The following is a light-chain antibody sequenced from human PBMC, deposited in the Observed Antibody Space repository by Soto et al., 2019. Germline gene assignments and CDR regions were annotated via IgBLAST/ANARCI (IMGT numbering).Light chain of an antibody. CDR1: SSDVGAYNY. J-gene: IGLJ1*01. Sequence: QSALTQPASVSGSPGQSIAISCTGTSSDVGAYNYVSWYQQPPGKAPKLMIYDVSNRPSGVSDRFSGSKSGNTASLTISGLQTEDEADYYCKSYTTTSTYFFGTGTKVTVL. CDR2: DVS. V-gene: IGLV2-14*01. CDR3: KSYTTTSTYF.